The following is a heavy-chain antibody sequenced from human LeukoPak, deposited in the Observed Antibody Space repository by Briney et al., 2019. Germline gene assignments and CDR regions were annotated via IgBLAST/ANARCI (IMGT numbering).Heavy chain of an antibody. J-gene: IGHJ3*02. V-gene: IGHV4-34*01. CDR2: IYYSGST. CDR1: GGSFSGYY. CDR3: ARLITMIVVVKGDAFDI. Sequence: SETLSLTCAVYGGSFSGYYWSWIRQPPGKGLEWIGSIYYSGSTYYNPSLKSRVTISVDTSKNQFSLKLSSVTAADTAVYYCARLITMIVVVKGDAFDIWGQGTMVTVSS. D-gene: IGHD3-22*01.